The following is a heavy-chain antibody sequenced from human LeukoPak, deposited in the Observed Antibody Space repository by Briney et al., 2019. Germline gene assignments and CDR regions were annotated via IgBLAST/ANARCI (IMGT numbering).Heavy chain of an antibody. CDR3: ARDFGSGSFFQH. V-gene: IGHV3-21*04. CDR1: GFTFSSYS. CDR2: ISSSSSYI. D-gene: IGHD3-10*01. Sequence: GGSLRLSCAASGFTFSSYSMNWVRQAPGKGLEWVSSISSSSSYIYYADSVKGRFTISRDNSKNTVYLQMNSLRVEDTAVYYCARDFGSGSFFQHWGQGTLVTVSS. J-gene: IGHJ1*01.